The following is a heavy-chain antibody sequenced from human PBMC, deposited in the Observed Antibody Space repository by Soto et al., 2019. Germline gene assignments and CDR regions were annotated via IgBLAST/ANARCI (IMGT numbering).Heavy chain of an antibody. CDR3: AKDYYDYIWGSYRYTPNDAFDI. Sequence: GGSLRLSCAASGFTFSSYAMSWVRQAPGKGLEWVSAISGSGGSTYYADSVKGRFTISRDNPKNTLYLQMNSLRAEDTAVYYCAKDYYDYIWGSYRYTPNDAFDIWGQGTMVTVSS. V-gene: IGHV3-23*01. CDR2: ISGSGGST. J-gene: IGHJ3*02. CDR1: GFTFSSYA. D-gene: IGHD3-16*02.